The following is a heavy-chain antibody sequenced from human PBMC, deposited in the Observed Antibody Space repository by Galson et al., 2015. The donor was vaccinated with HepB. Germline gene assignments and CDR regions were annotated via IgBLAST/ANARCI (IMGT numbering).Heavy chain of an antibody. D-gene: IGHD3-22*01. V-gene: IGHV3-30*18. J-gene: IGHJ4*02. CDR1: GFTFGSYG. Sequence: SLRLSCAASGFTFGSYGMHWVRQAPDKGLEWVAVISYDGSDKYYRDSVKGRFTMSRDNSKNTVLLQMNSLRAEDTAVYYCAKARNTNDYDSCGFYVDSWGQGTPVTVSS. CDR3: AKARNTNDYDSCGFYVDS. CDR2: ISYDGSDK.